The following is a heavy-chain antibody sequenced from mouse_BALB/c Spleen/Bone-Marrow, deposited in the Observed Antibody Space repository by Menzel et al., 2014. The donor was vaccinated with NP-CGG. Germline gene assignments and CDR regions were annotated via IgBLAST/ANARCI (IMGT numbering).Heavy chain of an antibody. CDR3: ARDGNGFVY. Sequence: VKLKQNGPELVKPGASMKISCKASGYSFTGYTMNWVKQSHGKNLEWIGLINPYNGGISYNQKFKGKATLTVDKSSSTAYMELRSRTSEDSAVEECARDGNGFVYWGQGTLVTVSA. J-gene: IGHJ3*01. V-gene: IGHV1-26*01. D-gene: IGHD2-1*01. CDR1: GYSFTGYT. CDR2: INPYNGGI.